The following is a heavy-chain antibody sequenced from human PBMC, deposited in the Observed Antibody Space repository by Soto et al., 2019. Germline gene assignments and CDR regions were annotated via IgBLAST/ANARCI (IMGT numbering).Heavy chain of an antibody. CDR1: GFTFSSYW. Sequence: GGSLRLSCAASGFTFSSYWMHWVRQAPGKGLVWVSRINSDGSSTSYADSVKGRFTISRDNAKNTLYLQMNSLRAEDTAVYYCANSVSRLFMDYWGQGTLVTVSS. V-gene: IGHV3-74*01. D-gene: IGHD3-10*01. J-gene: IGHJ4*02. CDR3: ANSVSRLFMDY. CDR2: INSDGSST.